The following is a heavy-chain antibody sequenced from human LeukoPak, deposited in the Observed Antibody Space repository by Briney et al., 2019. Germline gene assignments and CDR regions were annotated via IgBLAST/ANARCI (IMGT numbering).Heavy chain of an antibody. CDR1: GFTFSSYS. CDR3: AREGGDYDSSGYYHN. Sequence: GGSLRLSCAASGFTFSSYSMNWVRQAPGKGLEWVSSISSSSSYIYYADSVKGRFTISRDNAKNSLYLQMNSLRAEDTAVYYCAREGGDYDSSGYYHNWGQGTLATVSS. D-gene: IGHD3-22*01. CDR2: ISSSSSYI. J-gene: IGHJ4*02. V-gene: IGHV3-21*01.